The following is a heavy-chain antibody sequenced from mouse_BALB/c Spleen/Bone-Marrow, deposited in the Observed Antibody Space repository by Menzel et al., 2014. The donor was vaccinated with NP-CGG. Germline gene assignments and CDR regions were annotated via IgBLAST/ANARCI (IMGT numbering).Heavy chain of an antibody. Sequence: EVMLVESGPDLVEPSQSVSLTCTVTAYSITSDYGWHWIRQFPGNRLEWMAYIHYSGNTDYNPSLKSRISITRDTSKNQFFLQLNSVTTEDTATYYCARGTAIVADFDYWGQGTTLTVSS. CDR3: ARGTAIVADFDY. J-gene: IGHJ2*01. CDR1: AYSITSDYG. D-gene: IGHD1-1*01. CDR2: IHYSGNT. V-gene: IGHV3-1*02.